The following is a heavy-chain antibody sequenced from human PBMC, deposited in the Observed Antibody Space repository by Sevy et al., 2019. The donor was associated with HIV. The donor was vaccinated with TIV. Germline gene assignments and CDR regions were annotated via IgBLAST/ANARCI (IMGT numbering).Heavy chain of an antibody. CDR3: ACLKGVVVVTAIIGWFDP. CDR2: ISGSGGST. V-gene: IGHV3-23*01. J-gene: IGHJ5*02. CDR1: GFTFSSYA. D-gene: IGHD2-21*02. Sequence: GGSLRLSCAASGFTFSSYAMSWVRQAPGKGLEWVSAISGSGGSTYYADSVKGRFTISRDNSKNTLYLQMNSLRAEDTAVYYCACLKGVVVVTAIIGWFDPWGQGTLVTVSS.